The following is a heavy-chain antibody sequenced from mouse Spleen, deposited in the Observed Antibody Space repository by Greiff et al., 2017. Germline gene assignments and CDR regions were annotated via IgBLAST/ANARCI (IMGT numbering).Heavy chain of an antibody. Sequence: VQLKESGPELVKPGASVKISCKASGYSFTGYYMNWVKQSPEKSLEWIGEINPSTGGTTYNQKFKAKATLTVDKSSSTAYMQLKSLTSEDSAVYYCARAHYVYYAMDYWGQGTSVTVSS. V-gene: IGHV1-42*01. CDR1: GYSFTGYY. CDR3: ARAHYVYYAMDY. CDR2: INPSTGGT. D-gene: IGHD1-2*01. J-gene: IGHJ4*01.